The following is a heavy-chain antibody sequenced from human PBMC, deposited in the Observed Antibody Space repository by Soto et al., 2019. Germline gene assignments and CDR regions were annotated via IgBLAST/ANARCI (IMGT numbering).Heavy chain of an antibody. CDR2: INPNSGGT. Sequence: QVQLVQSGAEVKKPGASVKVSCKASGYTFTGYYMHWVRQAPGQGLEWMGWINPNSGGTNYAQKFQGRVTMTRDTSISKAYMELSKLRTDDSAVYYYAIYGNITGTTRDGMDGWGQGTTITASS. CDR1: GYTFTGYY. CDR3: AIYGNITGTTRDGMDG. D-gene: IGHD1-7*01. V-gene: IGHV1-2*02. J-gene: IGHJ6*02.